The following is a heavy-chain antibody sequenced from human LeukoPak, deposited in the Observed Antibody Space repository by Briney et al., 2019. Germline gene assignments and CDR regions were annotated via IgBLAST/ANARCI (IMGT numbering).Heavy chain of an antibody. CDR1: GFTFSSYW. Sequence: GGSLRLSCAASGFTFSSYWMSWVRQAPGKGLEWVANIKQDGSEKYYVDSVKGRFTISRDNAKNSLYLQMNSLRAEDTAVYYCARDGGKSSSWYSELDYWGQGTLVTVSS. J-gene: IGHJ4*02. D-gene: IGHD6-13*01. V-gene: IGHV3-7*01. CDR3: ARDGGKSSSWYSELDY. CDR2: IKQDGSEK.